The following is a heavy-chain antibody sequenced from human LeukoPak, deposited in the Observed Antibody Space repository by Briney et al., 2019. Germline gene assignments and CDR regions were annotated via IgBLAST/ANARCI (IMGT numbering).Heavy chain of an antibody. CDR3: ARDRSWYFDY. CDR1: GITSSSYW. Sequence: GGSLRLSCAASGITSSSYWMHWVRQAPGKGLVGVSRINSDGSSTSYADSVKGRFTISRDNAKNTLYLQMNSQRAEDTAVYYCARDRSWYFDYWGQGPLVTVSS. J-gene: IGHJ4*01. V-gene: IGHV3-74*01. D-gene: IGHD6-13*01. CDR2: INSDGSST.